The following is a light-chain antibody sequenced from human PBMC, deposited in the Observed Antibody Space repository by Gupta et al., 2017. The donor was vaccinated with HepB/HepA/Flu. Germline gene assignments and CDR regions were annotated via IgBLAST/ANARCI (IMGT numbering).Light chain of an antibody. Sequence: QSVLTPPPSVSAAPGQKVTISCSGSSSNIGNNYVSWYQQLPGTAPTLLIYENNKRPSGIPDRFSGSKSGTSATLGITGLQTGDEADYYCGTWDSSLSAYVFGTGTKVTVL. V-gene: IGLV1-51*02. J-gene: IGLJ1*01. CDR2: ENN. CDR3: GTWDSSLSAYV. CDR1: SSNIGNNY.